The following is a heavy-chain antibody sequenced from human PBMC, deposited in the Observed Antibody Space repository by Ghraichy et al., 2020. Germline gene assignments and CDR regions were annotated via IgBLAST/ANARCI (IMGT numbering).Heavy chain of an antibody. CDR2: ISNGDGTK. V-gene: IGHV3-48*02. D-gene: IGHD2-15*01. CDR3: ATGGGTF. J-gene: IGHJ1*01. Sequence: GGSLRLSCAVSGLTFSGYTMKWVRQAPGKGLEWISFISNGDGTKYYADSVKCRFTISRDEAKNSLYLQMNSGRDEDTAVYYCATGGGTFWDQGTLVTVSS. CDR1: GLTFSGYT.